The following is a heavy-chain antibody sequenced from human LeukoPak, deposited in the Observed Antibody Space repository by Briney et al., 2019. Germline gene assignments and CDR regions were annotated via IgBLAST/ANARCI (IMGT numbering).Heavy chain of an antibody. CDR2: IYYSGST. CDR3: ARHGRCSGSYHSPLAFDY. D-gene: IGHD1-26*01. Sequence: PSETLSLTCTVSGGSISSYYWSWIRQPPGKGLEWIGYIYYSGSTNYNPSLKSRVTISVDTSKNQFSLKLSSVTAADTAVYYCARHGRCSGSYHSPLAFDYWGQGTLVTVSS. V-gene: IGHV4-59*08. CDR1: GGSISSYY. J-gene: IGHJ4*02.